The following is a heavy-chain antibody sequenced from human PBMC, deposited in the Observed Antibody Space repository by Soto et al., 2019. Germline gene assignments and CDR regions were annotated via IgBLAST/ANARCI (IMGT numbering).Heavy chain of an antibody. V-gene: IGHV3-30*03. CDR2: ISCDGSNK. CDR3: ARITRS. J-gene: IGHJ5*02. Sequence: GGSLRLSCAASGFTFSSYGMHWVRQAPGKGLEWVAVISCDGSNKYYADSVKGRFTVSRDISKNTFYLQMDSLRAEDTAMYFCARITRSWGQGTLVTVSS. D-gene: IGHD3-3*01. CDR1: GFTFSSYG.